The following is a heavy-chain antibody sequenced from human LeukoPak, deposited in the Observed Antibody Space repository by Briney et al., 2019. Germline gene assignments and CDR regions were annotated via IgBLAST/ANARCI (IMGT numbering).Heavy chain of an antibody. D-gene: IGHD2-2*01. V-gene: IGHV3-15*01. CDR1: GFTFSNVW. CDR2: IKSKADGGTT. Sequence: GGSLRLSCAASGFTFSNVWMGWVRQGPGKGREWVGRIKSKADGGTTDYAAPVKGRFTISRDDSKTTLYLQMNSLKTEDTAVYYCTTDRGVPGDVWGQGTTVTVSS. CDR3: TTDRGVPGDV. J-gene: IGHJ6*02.